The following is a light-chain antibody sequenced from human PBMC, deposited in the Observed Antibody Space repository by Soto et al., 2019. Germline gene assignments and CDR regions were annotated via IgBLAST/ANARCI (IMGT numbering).Light chain of an antibody. CDR2: TND. V-gene: IGLV1-47*02. Sequence: QSVLTQPPSVSAAPGQKVTISCSGSSSNIGNNYVSWYQHLPGTAPKLLIYTNDQRPSGVPDRFSGSKSGTSASLAISGLRSEDEADYYCAAWDDSLSGVVFGGGTQLTVL. CDR1: SSNIGNNY. CDR3: AAWDDSLSGVV. J-gene: IGLJ2*01.